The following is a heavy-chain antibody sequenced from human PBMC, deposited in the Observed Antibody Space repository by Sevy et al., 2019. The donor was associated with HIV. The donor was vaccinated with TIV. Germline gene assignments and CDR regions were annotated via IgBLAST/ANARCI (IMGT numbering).Heavy chain of an antibody. CDR2: ITSSSYYI. CDR3: ARAVYRSGLTPFDY. CDR1: GFTFSSHS. D-gene: IGHD6-19*01. V-gene: IGHV3-21*01. J-gene: IGHJ4*02. Sequence: GGYLRLSCAASGFTFSSHSMNWVRQAPGKGLEWVSSITSSSYYIYYSDSVKGRFTISRDNAKNSLYLQMNSLRAEDTAVYYCARAVYRSGLTPFDYWGQGTLVTVSS.